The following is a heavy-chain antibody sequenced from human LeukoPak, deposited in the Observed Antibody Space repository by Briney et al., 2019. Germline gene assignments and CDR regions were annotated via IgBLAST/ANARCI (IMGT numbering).Heavy chain of an antibody. D-gene: IGHD3-10*01. CDR2: VSFDGSNK. CDR3: ARAGRGWFGSMDV. Sequence: PGGSLRLSCAASGFRFSGYWMTWVRQAPGKGLEWVAVVSFDGSNKYFEDSVKGRFSISRDNSRNTLYLQMNSLRAEDTAVYYCARAGRGWFGSMDVWGQGTTVTVSS. J-gene: IGHJ6*02. CDR1: GFRFSGYW. V-gene: IGHV3-33*08.